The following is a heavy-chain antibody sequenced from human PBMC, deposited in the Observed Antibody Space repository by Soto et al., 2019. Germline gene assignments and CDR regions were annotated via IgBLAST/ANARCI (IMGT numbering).Heavy chain of an antibody. V-gene: IGHV1-8*01. CDR2: MNPNSGNT. Sequence: QVQLVQSGAEVKKPGASAKVSCKASGYTFTSYDINWVRQATGQGLEWMGWMNPNSGNTGYAQKFQGSVTMTRNTSISTAYMELSSLRSEDTAVYYCARRGYSSSWYYYYYYGMDVWGQGTTVTVSS. CDR1: GYTFTSYD. J-gene: IGHJ6*02. CDR3: ARRGYSSSWYYYYYYGMDV. D-gene: IGHD6-13*01.